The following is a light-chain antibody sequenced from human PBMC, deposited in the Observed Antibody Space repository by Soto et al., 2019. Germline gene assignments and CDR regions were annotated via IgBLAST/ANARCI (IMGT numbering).Light chain of an antibody. CDR1: QSVSSY. V-gene: IGKV3-11*01. CDR2: DAS. CDR3: QQRSYWPLT. Sequence: EIGLTQSPATLSLSPGERVTLSCRASQSVSSYFAWYQQQPGLDPRLLSFDASTRAAGIPARYSSSGSGTDFTLTISSRQPDDFAVYYCQQRSYWPLTVGGGTKVEIK. J-gene: IGKJ4*02.